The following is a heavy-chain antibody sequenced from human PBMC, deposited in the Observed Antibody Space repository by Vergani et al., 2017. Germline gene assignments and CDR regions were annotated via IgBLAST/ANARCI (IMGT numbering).Heavy chain of an antibody. V-gene: IGHV3-23*01. CDR1: GFIFSSYA. CDR2: ISNTGGST. D-gene: IGHD3-3*01. Sequence: EVQLLESGGGLVQPGGSLRLSCAASGFIFSSYAMSWVRQAPGKGLEWVSAISNTGGSTYYADSVKGRFTISRDNSKNTLYLQMNSRRAEDTAVYYCAKSGYYVARPFDYWGQGTLVTVSS. CDR3: AKSGYYVARPFDY. J-gene: IGHJ4*02.